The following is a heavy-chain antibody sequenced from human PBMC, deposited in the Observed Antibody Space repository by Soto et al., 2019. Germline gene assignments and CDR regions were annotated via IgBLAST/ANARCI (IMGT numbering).Heavy chain of an antibody. CDR1: GGSISSYY. CDR2: IYYSGST. Sequence: SETLPHTCTVSGGSISSYYWIWIRQPPGKGLEWIGYIYYSGSTNYNPSLKSRVTISVDTSKNQFSLKLSSVTAADTAVYYCARAYGGYADYWGQGALVTVSS. V-gene: IGHV4-59*01. D-gene: IGHD5-12*01. CDR3: ARAYGGYADY. J-gene: IGHJ4*02.